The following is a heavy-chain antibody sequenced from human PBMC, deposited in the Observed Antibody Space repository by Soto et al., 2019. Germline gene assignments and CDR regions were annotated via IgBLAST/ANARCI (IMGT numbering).Heavy chain of an antibody. D-gene: IGHD3-22*01. V-gene: IGHV4-59*01. CDR1: GGSISSYY. J-gene: IGHJ5*02. CDR2: IYYSGST. Sequence: KTSETLSLTCTVSGGSISSYYWSWIRQPPGKGLEWIGYIYYSGSTNYNPSLKSRVTISVDTSKNQFSLKLSSVTAADTAVYYCARYYYDSSGSQNWFDPWGQGTLVTVSS. CDR3: ARYYYDSSGSQNWFDP.